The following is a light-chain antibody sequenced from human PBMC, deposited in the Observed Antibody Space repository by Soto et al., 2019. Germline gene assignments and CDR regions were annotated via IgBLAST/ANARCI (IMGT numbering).Light chain of an antibody. CDR1: SSNIGSNS. CDR3: AAWDDSLNGVV. V-gene: IGLV1-44*01. CDR2: RDN. Sequence: QSVLTQPPSASGTPGQRVTISCSGSSSNIGSNSVNWYQHLPGTAPKLLIFRDNQRPSGVPDRFSGFNSGTSASLAISGLQSEDESDYYCAAWDDSLNGVVFGGGTKLTVL. J-gene: IGLJ2*01.